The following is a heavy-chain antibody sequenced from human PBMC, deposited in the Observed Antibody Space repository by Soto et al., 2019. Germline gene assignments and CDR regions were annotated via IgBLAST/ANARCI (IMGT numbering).Heavy chain of an antibody. CDR2: MFYVGAT. CDR1: GGSIIGGDYY. J-gene: IGHJ5*02. D-gene: IGHD3-3*01. CDR3: ARGQRFSDWFDP. V-gene: IGHV4-61*08. Sequence: SSETLSLTCCVFGGSIIGGDYYWIWIRQPPGKGLEWIGYMFYVGATKDNPSLQSRVTMSLDTSNNQSSLRLTSVTAADTAVYYCARGQRFSDWFDPWGQGTLVPVSS.